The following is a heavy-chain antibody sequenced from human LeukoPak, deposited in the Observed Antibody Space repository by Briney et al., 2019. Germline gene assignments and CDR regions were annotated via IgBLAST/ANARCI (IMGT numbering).Heavy chain of an antibody. CDR2: ITHNGST. J-gene: IGHJ1*01. D-gene: IGHD2-15*01. CDR3: ARGFCRGERCYSAEYFQH. Sequence: SETLSLTCAVHGESLNDYYWSWIRQSPGKGLEWIGEITHNGSTTFNPSLESRLTISVDTSKNHFSLKLTSVTAADASVYFCARGFCRGERCYSAEYFQHWGQGTLVTVSS. V-gene: IGHV4-34*01. CDR1: GESLNDYY.